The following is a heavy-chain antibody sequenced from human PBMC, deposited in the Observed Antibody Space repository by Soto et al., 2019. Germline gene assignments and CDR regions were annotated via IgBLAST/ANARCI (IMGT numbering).Heavy chain of an antibody. CDR3: ARDTPRYSYGFPGDYYYGMDV. CDR1: GGTFSSYA. Sequence: SVKVSCKASGGTFSSYAISWVRQAPGQGLEWMGGIIPIFGTANYAQKFQGRVTITVDESTSTAYMELSSLRSEDTAVYYCARDTPRYSYGFPGDYYYGMDVWGQGTTVTVSS. D-gene: IGHD5-18*01. V-gene: IGHV1-69*13. J-gene: IGHJ6*02. CDR2: IIPIFGTA.